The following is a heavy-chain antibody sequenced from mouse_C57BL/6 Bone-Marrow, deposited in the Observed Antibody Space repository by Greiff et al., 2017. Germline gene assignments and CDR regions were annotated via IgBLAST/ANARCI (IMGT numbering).Heavy chain of an antibody. CDR2: ISNGGGST. CDR1: GFTFSDYY. V-gene: IGHV5-12*01. Sequence: DVQLVESGGGLVQPGGSLKLSCAASGFTFSDYYMYWVRQTPEKRLEWVAYISNGGGSTYYPDTVKGRFTISRDNAKNTLYLQMSRLKSEDTAMYYCARPGRLTWFAYWGQGTLVTVSA. J-gene: IGHJ3*01. CDR3: ARPGRLTWFAY. D-gene: IGHD2-4*01.